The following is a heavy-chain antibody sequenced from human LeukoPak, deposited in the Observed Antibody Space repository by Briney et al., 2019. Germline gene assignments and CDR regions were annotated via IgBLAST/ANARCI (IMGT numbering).Heavy chain of an antibody. CDR3: AKGRGTAVTSAANY. CDR2: TSGSGYIT. Sequence: GGALTLSCSASGFTFSSYAMSWVRQAPPKWLECFSRTSGSGYITYYAEYVKYRVSISRDNFKATVSLQMNSLRGEDTAVYYCAKGRGTAVTSAANYWGQGTLVTVSS. D-gene: IGHD4-17*01. V-gene: IGHV3-23*01. J-gene: IGHJ4*02. CDR1: GFTFSSYA.